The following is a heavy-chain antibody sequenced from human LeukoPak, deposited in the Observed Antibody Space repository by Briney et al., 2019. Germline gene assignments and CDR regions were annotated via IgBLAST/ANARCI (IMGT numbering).Heavy chain of an antibody. J-gene: IGHJ4*02. CDR3: ARDSPSGSYPDY. D-gene: IGHD1-26*01. Sequence: GGSLRLSCAASGFTFSSYSMNWVRQAPGKGLEWVSYINSSSSTIYYADSVKGRFTISRDNAKNSLYLQMNSLRAEDTAVYYCARDSPSGSYPDYWGQGTLVTVSS. CDR1: GFTFSSYS. CDR2: INSSSSTI. V-gene: IGHV3-48*01.